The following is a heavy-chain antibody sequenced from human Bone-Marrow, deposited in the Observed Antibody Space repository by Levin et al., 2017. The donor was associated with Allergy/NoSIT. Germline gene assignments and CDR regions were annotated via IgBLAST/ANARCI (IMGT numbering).Heavy chain of an antibody. V-gene: IGHV4-34*01. Sequence: SQTLSLTCAVYGGSFSGYYWSWIRQPPGKGLEWIGEINHSGSANYNPSLKSRVTISVDTSKNQFSLKLSSVTAADTAVYYCARGPFAIRADDYWGQGTLVTVSS. CDR2: INHSGSA. CDR3: ARGPFAIRADDY. D-gene: IGHD2-2*02. CDR1: GGSFSGYY. J-gene: IGHJ4*02.